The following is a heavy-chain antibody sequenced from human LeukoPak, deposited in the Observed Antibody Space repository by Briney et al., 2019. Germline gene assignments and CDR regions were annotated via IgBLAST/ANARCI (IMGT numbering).Heavy chain of an antibody. J-gene: IGHJ1*01. V-gene: IGHV3-11*01. Sequence: GGSLRLSCAASGFTFSDYYMSWIRQAPGKRLEWVSYISSSGSTICYADSVKGRFTISRDNAKNSLYLQMNSLRAEDTAVYYCASVKGIAAAVLRYWGQGTLVTVSS. CDR2: ISSSGSTI. CDR3: ASVKGIAAAVLRY. CDR1: GFTFSDYY. D-gene: IGHD6-13*01.